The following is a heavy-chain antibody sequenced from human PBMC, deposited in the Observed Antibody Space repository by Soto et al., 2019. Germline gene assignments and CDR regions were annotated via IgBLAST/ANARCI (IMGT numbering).Heavy chain of an antibody. D-gene: IGHD1-20*01. CDR2: ISSSSSYI. V-gene: IGHV3-21*01. J-gene: IGHJ4*02. CDR1: GFTFSSYS. CDR3: ARDLQRYNWNPFDY. Sequence: GGSLRLSCAASGFTFSSYSMNWVRQAPGKGLEWVSSISSSSSYIYYADSVKGRFTISRDNAKNSLYLQMNSLRAEDTAVYYCARDLQRYNWNPFDYWGQGTLVTVSS.